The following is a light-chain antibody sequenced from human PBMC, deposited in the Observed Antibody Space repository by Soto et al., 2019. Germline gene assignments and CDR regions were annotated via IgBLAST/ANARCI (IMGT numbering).Light chain of an antibody. CDR3: QQYNNWLRWT. CDR1: RSVNSN. V-gene: IGKV3-15*01. J-gene: IGKJ1*01. Sequence: EIVMTQSPATLSVPPGERVTLSCRASRSVNSNLAWYQQKPGRGPRLLIYDASTRATGTPARFSGSGSGTEFTLTISSLQSEDFAVYYCQQYNNWLRWTFGQGTKVEVK. CDR2: DAS.